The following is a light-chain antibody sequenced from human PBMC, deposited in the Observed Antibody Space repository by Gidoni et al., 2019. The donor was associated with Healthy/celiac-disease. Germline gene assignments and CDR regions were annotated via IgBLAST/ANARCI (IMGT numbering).Light chain of an antibody. CDR1: PSNSSY. J-gene: IGKJ1*01. CDR2: AAS. CDR3: QQSYRTPRT. V-gene: IGKV1-39*01. Sequence: LQVAQSPSSLSASGGDRVTITCRARPSNSSYLNLYQQKPGKAPKLLIYAASSLQSGLPSWFSGSRSQTAFTLTTTSLQPEYFATTYCQQSYRTPRTFGQGTKVEIK.